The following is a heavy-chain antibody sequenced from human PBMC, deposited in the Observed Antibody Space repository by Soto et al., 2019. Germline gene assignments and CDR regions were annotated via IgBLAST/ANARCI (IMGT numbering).Heavy chain of an antibody. J-gene: IGHJ6*02. CDR1: GDSVSGNSAA. Sequence: SQTLSLTCAISGDSVSGNSAAWNWIRQSPSRGLEWLGRTYYRSRWYNDYAVSVKSRITVTPDTSKNQFSLHLNSVTPEDTAVYYCARERTGTTWEDYYGMDVWGQGTTVTVSS. V-gene: IGHV6-1*01. CDR3: ARERTGTTWEDYYGMDV. D-gene: IGHD1-7*01. CDR2: TYYRSRWYN.